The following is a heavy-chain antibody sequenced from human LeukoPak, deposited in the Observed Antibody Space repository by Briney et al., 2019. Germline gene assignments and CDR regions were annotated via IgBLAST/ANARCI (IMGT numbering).Heavy chain of an antibody. CDR3: ATTNDGGGYQWGDFFDY. V-gene: IGHV1-69*04. Sequence: SVKVSCKASGGTSNSHAISWVRQAPGQGLEWMGRIISNLGTTNRAKKSQDRVTLTADKSTNTAYMELTSLTSDDTAIYYCATTNDGGGYQWGDFFDYWGQGTLVTVSS. CDR1: GGTSNSHA. D-gene: IGHD3-22*01. J-gene: IGHJ4*02. CDR2: IISNLGTT.